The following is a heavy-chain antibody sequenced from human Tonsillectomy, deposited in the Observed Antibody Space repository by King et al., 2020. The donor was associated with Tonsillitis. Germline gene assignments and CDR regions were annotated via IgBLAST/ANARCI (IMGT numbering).Heavy chain of an antibody. D-gene: IGHD6-19*01. V-gene: IGHV2-5*02. CDR2: IYWDDDK. Sequence: TLKESGPTLVKPTQTLTLTCTFSGFSLSTSGVGVGWIRQPPGKALEWLALIYWDDDKRYSPSLKSRLTITKDTSKNQVVLTMTNMDPVDTATYYCAHNSLLADSSGWLNWFDPWGQGTLVTVSS. CDR3: AHNSLLADSSGWLNWFDP. J-gene: IGHJ5*02. CDR1: GFSLSTSGVG.